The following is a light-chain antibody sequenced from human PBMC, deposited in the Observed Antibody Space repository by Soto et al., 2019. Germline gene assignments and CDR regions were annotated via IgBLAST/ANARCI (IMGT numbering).Light chain of an antibody. Sequence: EIGLSQSPATLSLSPGERATLSCRASQRVSSSLAWYQHKPGQAPRLLIYDASNRAPGIPARFSGSGSGTDFTLTISSLEPEDFAFCYCQQRSIWPPLTFGGGTKVDIK. J-gene: IGKJ4*01. V-gene: IGKV3-11*01. CDR1: QRVSSS. CDR3: QQRSIWPPLT. CDR2: DAS.